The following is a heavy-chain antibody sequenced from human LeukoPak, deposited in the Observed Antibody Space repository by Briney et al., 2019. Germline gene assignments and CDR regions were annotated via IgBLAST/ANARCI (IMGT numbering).Heavy chain of an antibody. J-gene: IGHJ6*03. V-gene: IGHV4-4*09. D-gene: IGHD2-8*01. CDR2: IYSSGNT. Sequence: SETLSLTCTVSGDSFSAYYWSWIRQPPRRGLEWIGYIYSSGNTNYNPSLKSRVTISVGTSKKQHSLKLTSVTAADTAVYYCAIHTNVDISSFMDVWGKGTTVTVSS. CDR1: GDSFSAYY. CDR3: AIHTNVDISSFMDV.